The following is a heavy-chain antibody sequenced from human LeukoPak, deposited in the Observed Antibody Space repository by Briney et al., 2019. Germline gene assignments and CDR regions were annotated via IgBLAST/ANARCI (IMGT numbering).Heavy chain of an antibody. CDR3: AREERDSSGWYADYYFDY. Sequence: GGSLRLSCAASGFTFSSYGMHWVRQAPGKGLEWVAVISYDGSNKYYADSVKGRFTISRDNSKNTLYLQMNSLRAEDTAVYYCAREERDSSGWYADYYFDYWGQGTLVTVSS. CDR2: ISYDGSNK. V-gene: IGHV3-30*03. D-gene: IGHD6-19*01. CDR1: GFTFSSYG. J-gene: IGHJ4*02.